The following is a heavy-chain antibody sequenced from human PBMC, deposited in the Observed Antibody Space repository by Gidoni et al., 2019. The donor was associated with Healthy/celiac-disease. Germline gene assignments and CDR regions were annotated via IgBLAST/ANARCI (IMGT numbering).Heavy chain of an antibody. CDR1: GYTFTRYA. Sequence: QVQLVQSGSELKKPGASVKVSCKASGYTFTRYAMTWVRQAPGQGLEWMGWINTNTGNPTYAQGFTGRFVFSLDTSVSTAYLQICSRKAEDTAVYYCARGVGKQQLGQPLYYYDGMDVWGQGTTVTVSS. CDR2: INTNTGNP. CDR3: ARGVGKQQLGQPLYYYDGMDV. V-gene: IGHV7-4-1*01. D-gene: IGHD6-13*01. J-gene: IGHJ6*02.